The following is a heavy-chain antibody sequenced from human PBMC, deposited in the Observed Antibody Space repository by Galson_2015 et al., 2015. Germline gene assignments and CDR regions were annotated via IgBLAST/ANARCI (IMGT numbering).Heavy chain of an antibody. J-gene: IGHJ6*02. D-gene: IGHD6-6*01. CDR2: ISSSGSTI. CDR3: ARDTIDQDLAARPRYYYYYGMDV. CDR1: GFTFSDYY. Sequence: SLRLSCAASGFTFSDYYMSWIRQAPGKGLEWVSYISSSGSTIYYADSVKGRFTISRDNAKNSLYLQMNSLRAEDTAVYYCARDTIDQDLAARPRYYYYYGMDVWGQGTTVTVSS. V-gene: IGHV3-11*01.